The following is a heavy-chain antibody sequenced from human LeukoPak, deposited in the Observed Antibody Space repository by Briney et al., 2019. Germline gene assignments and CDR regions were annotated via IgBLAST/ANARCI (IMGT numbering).Heavy chain of an antibody. Sequence: SQTLSLTCTVSGGSISSGGYYWSWIRQHPGKGLEWIGYIYYSGSTYYNPSLKSRVTISVDTSKNQFSLKLSSVTAADTAVYYCARDLEQQLVQGDWFDPWGQGTLVTVSS. J-gene: IGHJ5*02. CDR2: IYYSGST. CDR1: GGSISSGGYY. CDR3: ARDLEQQLVQGDWFDP. D-gene: IGHD6-13*01. V-gene: IGHV4-31*03.